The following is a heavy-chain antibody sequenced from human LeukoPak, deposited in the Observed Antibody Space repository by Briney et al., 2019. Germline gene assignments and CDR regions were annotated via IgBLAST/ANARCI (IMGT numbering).Heavy chain of an antibody. J-gene: IGHJ4*02. CDR3: ARGQVFDY. CDR2: IKQDGSEK. V-gene: IGHV3-7*01. CDR1: GFAFSSYW. Sequence: PGESLRFSCAASGFAFSSYWMSWVRQAPGKGLEWVANIKQDGSEKYYVDSVKGRFSISRDNAKNSLYLQMNSLRAEDTAVYSCARGQVFDYWGQGTLVTVSS.